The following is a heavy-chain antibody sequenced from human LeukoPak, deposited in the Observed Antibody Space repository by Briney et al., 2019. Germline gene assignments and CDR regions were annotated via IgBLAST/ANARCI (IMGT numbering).Heavy chain of an antibody. CDR3: ARGFRSYSSSWYAFDI. Sequence: SETLSLTCTVSGGSISSSSYYWGWIRQPPGKGLEWIGSIYYSGSTYYNPSLKSRVTISVDTSKNQFSLKLSSVTAADTAVYYCARGFRSYSSSWYAFDIWGQGTMVTVSS. D-gene: IGHD6-13*01. J-gene: IGHJ3*02. V-gene: IGHV4-39*07. CDR1: GGSISSSSYY. CDR2: IYYSGST.